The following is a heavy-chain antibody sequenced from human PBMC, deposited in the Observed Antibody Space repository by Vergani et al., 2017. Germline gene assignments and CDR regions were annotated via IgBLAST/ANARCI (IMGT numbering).Heavy chain of an antibody. D-gene: IGHD2-8*01. V-gene: IGHV4-59*12. CDR1: GGSISSYY. Sequence: QVQLQESGPGLVKPSETLSLTCTVSGGSISSYYWSWIRQPPGKGLEWIGEINHSGSTNYNPSLKSRVTISVDTSKNQFSLKLSSVTAADTAVYYCARGRRYCTNGVCYTFDYWGQGTLVTVSS. CDR3: ARGRRYCTNGVCYTFDY. J-gene: IGHJ4*02. CDR2: INHSGST.